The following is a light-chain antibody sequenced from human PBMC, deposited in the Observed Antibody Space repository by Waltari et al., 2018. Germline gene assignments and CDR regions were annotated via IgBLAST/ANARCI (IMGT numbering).Light chain of an antibody. CDR1: NSYVGGYDY. Sequence: QSALTQPASVSGSPGQSITISCTGTNSYVGGYDYVSWYQQHPGNAPTLILYDVINRPSGVFNRFSGSKSGNTASLTISGLQAEDESDYYCNSYTSSSTRVFGGGTKLTVL. CDR2: DVI. J-gene: IGLJ2*01. CDR3: NSYTSSSTRV. V-gene: IGLV2-14*03.